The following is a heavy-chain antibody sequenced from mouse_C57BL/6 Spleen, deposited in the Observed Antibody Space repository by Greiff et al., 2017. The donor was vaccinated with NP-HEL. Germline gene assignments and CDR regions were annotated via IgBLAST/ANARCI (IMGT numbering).Heavy chain of an antibody. Sequence: QVQLQQPGTELVKPGASVKLSCKASGYTFTSYWMHWVKQRPGQGLEWIGNINPSNGGTNYNEKFKSKATLTVDKSSSTAYMQRSSLTSEDSAVYYCARSPPGSGYVWFAYWGQGTLVTVSA. V-gene: IGHV1-53*01. J-gene: IGHJ3*01. D-gene: IGHD3-2*02. CDR1: GYTFTSYW. CDR2: INPSNGGT. CDR3: ARSPPGSGYVWFAY.